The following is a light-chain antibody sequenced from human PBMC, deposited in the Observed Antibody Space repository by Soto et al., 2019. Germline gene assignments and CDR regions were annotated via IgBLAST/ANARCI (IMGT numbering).Light chain of an antibody. CDR2: AAS. CDR3: QQSYSTPQT. Sequence: DIQMTQSPSSLSASVGDRVTITCRASQSISSYLNWYQQKPGKAPKLLIYAASSLQSGGPSRFSGSGSGTDFTLPISSLQPEDFATYYCQQSYSTPQTFGQGTKVEIK. J-gene: IGKJ1*01. V-gene: IGKV1-39*01. CDR1: QSISSY.